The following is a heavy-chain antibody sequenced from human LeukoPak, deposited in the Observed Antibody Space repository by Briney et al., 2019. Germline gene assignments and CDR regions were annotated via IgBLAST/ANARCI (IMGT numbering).Heavy chain of an antibody. D-gene: IGHD5-24*01. Sequence: GGSLRLSCAASGFTFDDYAMHWVRQAPGKGLEWVSGISWNSGSIGYADSVKGRFTTSRDNAKNSLYLQMNSLRAEDMALYYCAKDTGDGYNPDAFDIWGQGTMVTVSS. CDR1: GFTFDDYA. V-gene: IGHV3-9*03. J-gene: IGHJ3*02. CDR3: AKDTGDGYNPDAFDI. CDR2: ISWNSGSI.